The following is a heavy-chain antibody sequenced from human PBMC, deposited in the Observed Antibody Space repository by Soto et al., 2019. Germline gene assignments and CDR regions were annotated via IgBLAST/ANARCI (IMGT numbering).Heavy chain of an antibody. V-gene: IGHV3-9*01. CDR1: GFTFDDYA. J-gene: IGHJ4*02. CDR3: AMGGRWLQFDY. Sequence: GGSLRLSCAASGFTFDDYAMHWVRQVPGKGLEWVSGINWNSGSIGYGDSVKGRFAISRDNAKNSLHLQMNSLSAEDTAVYYCAMGGRWLQFDYCGQGTLVTVSS. CDR2: INWNSGSI. D-gene: IGHD5-12*01.